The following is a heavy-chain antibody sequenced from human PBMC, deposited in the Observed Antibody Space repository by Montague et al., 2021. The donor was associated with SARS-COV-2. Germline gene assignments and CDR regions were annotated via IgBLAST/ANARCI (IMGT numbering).Heavy chain of an antibody. V-gene: IGHV4-34*09. D-gene: IGHD1/OR15-1a*01. CDR1: GGSFSGYY. CDR2: INQSGRT. Sequence: TLSLTCAVYGGSFSGYYWSWIRQPPEKGLEWIGEINQSGRTNYNPSLKSRVTISVDTSKNQFSLKLTSVTAADTAIYFCARDRFDFVAGGQGTTDFWGQGTLVTVSS. CDR3: ARDRFDFVAGGQGTTDF. J-gene: IGHJ4*02.